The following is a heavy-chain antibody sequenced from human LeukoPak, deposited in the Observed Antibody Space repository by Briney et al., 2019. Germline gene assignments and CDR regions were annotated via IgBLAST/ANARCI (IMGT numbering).Heavy chain of an antibody. D-gene: IGHD3-16*02. Sequence: GGSLRLSCAASGFTFSSYWMSWVRQAPGKGLEWVANIKQDGSEKYYVDSVKGRFTISRDNAKNSLYLQMNSLRAEDTAVYYCARSDYVWGSYRILYCFDYWGQGTLVTVSS. V-gene: IGHV3-7*01. CDR1: GFTFSSYW. J-gene: IGHJ4*02. CDR3: ARSDYVWGSYRILYCFDY. CDR2: IKQDGSEK.